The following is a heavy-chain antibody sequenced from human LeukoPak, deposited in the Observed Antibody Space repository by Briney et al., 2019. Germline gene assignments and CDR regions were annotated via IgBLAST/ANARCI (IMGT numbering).Heavy chain of an antibody. V-gene: IGHV3-33*01. Sequence: GRSLRLSCAASGFTLSSFDMHWVRQAPGKGLEWVTLVSYDGSNKYYADSVKGRFTISRDNSKNTLYLHMNSLRAEDTAVYYCARGPPAPMDVWGKGTTVTVSS. J-gene: IGHJ6*04. CDR3: ARGPPAPMDV. CDR2: VSYDGSNK. CDR1: GFTLSSFD.